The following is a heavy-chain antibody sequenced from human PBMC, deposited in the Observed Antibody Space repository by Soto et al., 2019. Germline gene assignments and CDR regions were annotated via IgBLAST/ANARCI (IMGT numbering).Heavy chain of an antibody. CDR1: GFTFSSYS. J-gene: IGHJ6*03. V-gene: IGHV3-21*01. CDR3: ARVLDTLTYYYYYMDV. D-gene: IGHD2-15*01. CDR2: ISSSSSYI. Sequence: GGSLRLSCAASGFTFSSYSMNWVRQAPGKGLEWVSSISSSSSYIYYADSVKGRFTISRDNAKNSLYLQMNSLRAEDTAVYYCARVLDTLTYYYYYMDVWGKGTTVTVSS.